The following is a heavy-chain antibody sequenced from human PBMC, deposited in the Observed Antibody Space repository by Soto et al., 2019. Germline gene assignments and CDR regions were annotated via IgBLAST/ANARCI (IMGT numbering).Heavy chain of an antibody. CDR2: IYYSGST. CDR1: CGSISSGGYY. D-gene: IGHD3-22*01. J-gene: IGHJ5*02. CDR3: ARVPSYYYDSSGYQNWFDP. Sequence: SETLSLTCTVSCGSISSGGYYWSWIRQHPGKGLEWIGYIYYSGSTYYNPSLKSRVTISVDTSKNQFSLKLSSVTAADTAVYYCARVPSYYYDSSGYQNWFDPWGQGTLVTVSS. V-gene: IGHV4-31*03.